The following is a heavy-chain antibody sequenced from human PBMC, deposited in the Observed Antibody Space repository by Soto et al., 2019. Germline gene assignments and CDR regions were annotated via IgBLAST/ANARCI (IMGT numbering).Heavy chain of an antibody. V-gene: IGHV1-3*01. CDR1: GYNFKNYA. J-gene: IGHJ4*02. CDR3: GREDRARSGVVTLDY. CDR2: SNEGSGNS. Sequence: QVQLVQSGAEVKRPGASVRVSCKASGYNFKNYAIHWVRQAPGQRLEWMGWSNEGSGNSRYSQKFQGRVSITRDTSANTVDMDLSSLKSEDTATYYWGREDRARSGVVTLDYWGPATLVTVSS. D-gene: IGHD3-3*01.